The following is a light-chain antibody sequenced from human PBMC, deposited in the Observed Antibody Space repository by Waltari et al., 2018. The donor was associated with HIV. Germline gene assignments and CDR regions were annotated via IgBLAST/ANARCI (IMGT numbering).Light chain of an antibody. V-gene: IGKV4-1*01. CDR1: RTILFSYDNRNC. J-gene: IGKJ4*01. CDR2: WAS. CDR3: QQYYSLGPT. Sequence: DIVMTQSPNSLAVSLGERATINCRSSRTILFSYDNRNCLAWYQQKPGQSPKLLIYWASTLASGVPDRFSGSGSGTNFSLTISTLQTDDVALYYCQQYYSLGPTFGGGTKVEIK.